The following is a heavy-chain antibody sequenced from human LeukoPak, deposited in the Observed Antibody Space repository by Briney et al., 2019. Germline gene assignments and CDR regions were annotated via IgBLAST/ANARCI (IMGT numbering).Heavy chain of an antibody. CDR2: IYGSGVSI. D-gene: IGHD1-26*01. CDR1: GFTFKNYV. CDR3: AKDLGWELPAEAY. V-gene: IGHV3-23*01. Sequence: GGPLRLSCVASGFTFKNYVMNWVRQAPGKGLEWLATIYGSGVSISYADSVKGRFTISRDNSNNTLYLQMNSLRAEDTAMYYCAKDLGWELPAEAYWGQGILVTVSS. J-gene: IGHJ4*02.